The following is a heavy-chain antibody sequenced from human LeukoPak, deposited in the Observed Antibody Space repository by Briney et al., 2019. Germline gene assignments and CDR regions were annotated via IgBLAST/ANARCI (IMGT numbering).Heavy chain of an antibody. D-gene: IGHD5-18*01. CDR2: ISSSSSYI. CDR3: ARDEQDTAMGYYFDY. J-gene: IGHJ4*02. V-gene: IGHV3-21*01. Sequence: PGGSLRLSCAASGFTFSSYSMNWVRQAPGKGLEWVSSISSSSSYIYYADSVKGRFTISRDNAKNSLYLQMNSLRAEDTAVYYCARDEQDTAMGYYFDYWGQGTLVTVSS. CDR1: GFTFSSYS.